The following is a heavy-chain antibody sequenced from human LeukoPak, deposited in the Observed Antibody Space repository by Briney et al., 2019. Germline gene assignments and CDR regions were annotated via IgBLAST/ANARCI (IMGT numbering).Heavy chain of an antibody. J-gene: IGHJ4*02. CDR3: AREGIVVVPAAMN. D-gene: IGHD2-2*01. V-gene: IGHV4-30-4*08. Sequence: SQTLSLTCTVSGGSISSGDYYWSWIRQPPGKGLEWIGYIYYSGSTYYNPSLKSRATISVDTSKNQFSLKLSSVTAADTAVYYCAREGIVVVPAAMNWGQGTLVTVSS. CDR2: IYYSGST. CDR1: GGSISSGDYY.